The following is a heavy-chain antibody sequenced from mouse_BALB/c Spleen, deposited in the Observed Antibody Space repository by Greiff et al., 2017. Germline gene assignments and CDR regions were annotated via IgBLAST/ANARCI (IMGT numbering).Heavy chain of an antibody. V-gene: IGHV14-3*02. Sequence: EVQLQQSGAELVKPGASVKLSCTASGFNIKDTYMHWVKQRPEQGLEWIGRIDPANGNTKYDPKFQGKATITADTSSNTAYLQLSSLTSEDTAVYYCARPSDGYYDYYAMDYWGQGTSVTVSS. CDR2: IDPANGNT. J-gene: IGHJ4*01. CDR3: ARPSDGYYDYYAMDY. D-gene: IGHD2-3*01. CDR1: GFNIKDTY.